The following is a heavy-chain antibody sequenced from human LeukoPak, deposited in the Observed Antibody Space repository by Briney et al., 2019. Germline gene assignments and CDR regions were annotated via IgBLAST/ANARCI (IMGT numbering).Heavy chain of an antibody. CDR2: IYTSGST. V-gene: IGHV4-4*07. Sequence: KSGGSLRLSCAASGFTFSSYAMSWVRQAPGKGLEWIGRIYTSGSTNYNPSLKSRVTMSVDTSKNQFSLKLSFVTAADTAVYYCARSSYYDFWSGYYYFDYWGQGTLVTVSS. CDR3: ARSSYYDFWSGYYYFDY. J-gene: IGHJ4*02. D-gene: IGHD3-3*01. CDR1: GFTFSSYA.